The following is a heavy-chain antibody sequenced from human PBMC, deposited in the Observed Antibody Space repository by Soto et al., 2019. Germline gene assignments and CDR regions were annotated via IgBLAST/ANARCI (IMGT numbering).Heavy chain of an antibody. CDR2: ISGSGGST. CDR3: AKVDTTYTAMVTSYFDY. Sequence: PGGSLRLSCAASGFTFSSYAMSWVRQAPGKGLEWVSAISGSGGSTYYADSVKGRFTISRDNSKNTLYLQMNSLRAEDTAVYYCAKVDTTYTAMVTSYFDYWGQGTLVTVSS. CDR1: GFTFSSYA. J-gene: IGHJ4*02. V-gene: IGHV3-23*01. D-gene: IGHD5-18*01.